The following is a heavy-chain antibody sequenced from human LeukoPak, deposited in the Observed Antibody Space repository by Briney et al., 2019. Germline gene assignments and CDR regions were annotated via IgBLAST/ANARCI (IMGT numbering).Heavy chain of an antibody. CDR3: AKDFISGWYRDLGY. J-gene: IGHJ4*02. Sequence: PGGSLRLSCAAFTFTFSSYAMSWVRQAPGKGLEWVSAISGSGGSTYYADSVKGRFTISRDNSRDTLYLQMNSLRAEDTAVYYCAKDFISGWYRDLGYWGQGTLVTFSS. D-gene: IGHD6-19*01. CDR2: ISGSGGST. CDR1: TFTFSSYA. V-gene: IGHV3-23*01.